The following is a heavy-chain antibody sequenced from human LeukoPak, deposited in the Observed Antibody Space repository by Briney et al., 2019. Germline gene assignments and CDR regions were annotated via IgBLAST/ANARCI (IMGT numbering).Heavy chain of an antibody. CDR3: ARGEGGSSGWLGSPVRLYHFDY. V-gene: IGHV4-39*07. Sequence: SDTLSLTCTVSGGSISSSSYYWGWICQPPGKGLGWIGSIYYSGSTYYNPSPKSRVTISVDTSKNQFSLKLSSVTAADTAMYYCARGEGGSSGWLGSPVRLYHFDYWGQGTLVTVSS. D-gene: IGHD6-19*01. CDR1: GGSISSSSYY. J-gene: IGHJ4*02. CDR2: IYYSGST.